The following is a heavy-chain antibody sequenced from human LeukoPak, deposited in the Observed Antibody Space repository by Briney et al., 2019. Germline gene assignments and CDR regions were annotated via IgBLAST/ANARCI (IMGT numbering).Heavy chain of an antibody. CDR3: ASYHRGTGYSYYLDY. CDR2: NSGSGGST. V-gene: IGHV3-23*01. D-gene: IGHD3/OR15-3a*01. CDR1: GFTFSSYA. J-gene: IGHJ4*02. Sequence: GGSLRLSCAASGFTFSSYAMSWVRQAPGKGLEGVSANSGSGGSTYYEDSVKGRFTISRDNSKNTLYLQMNSLRAEDTAIYYCASYHRGTGYSYYLDYWGQGTLVTVSS.